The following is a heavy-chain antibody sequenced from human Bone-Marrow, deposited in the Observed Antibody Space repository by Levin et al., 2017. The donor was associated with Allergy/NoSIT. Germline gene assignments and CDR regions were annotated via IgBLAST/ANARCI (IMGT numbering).Heavy chain of an antibody. CDR1: GYTFTSHW. J-gene: IGHJ3*02. CDR2: IYPSDSDT. V-gene: IGHV5-51*01. Sequence: GESLKISCKGSGYTFTSHWIGWVRQMPGKGLEWMGIIYPSDSDTRYNPSFQGQVTISADKSISTAYLQWSRLKASDTAIYYCARHGKTSLRFDAFDIWGQGTMVTVSS. CDR3: ARHGKTSLRFDAFDI.